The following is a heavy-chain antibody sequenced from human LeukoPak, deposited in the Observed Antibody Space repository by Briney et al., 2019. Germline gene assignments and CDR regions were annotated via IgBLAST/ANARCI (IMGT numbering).Heavy chain of an antibody. CDR2: ISYDGSNK. CDR1: GFTFSSYG. Sequence: GGFLRLSCAASGFTFSSYGMHWVRQAPGKGLEWVAVISYDGSNKYYADSVKGRFTISRDNSKNTLYLQMNSLRAEDTAVYYCVKVITMVRGVIKNYYGMDVWGKGTTVTVSS. CDR3: VKVITMVRGVIKNYYGMDV. V-gene: IGHV3-30*18. J-gene: IGHJ6*04. D-gene: IGHD3-10*01.